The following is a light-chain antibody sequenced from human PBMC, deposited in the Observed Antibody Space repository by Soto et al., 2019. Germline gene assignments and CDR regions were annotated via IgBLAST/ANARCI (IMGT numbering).Light chain of an antibody. CDR3: QQYGNSPIT. V-gene: IGKV3-20*01. CDR2: GAS. J-gene: IGKJ5*01. Sequence: DSVLTPSVGPRSLSHNKRATLSCRASQSVTNNYLAWYQQKPGQAPRLLIDGASSRATGVPDRFSGTGSGTDFTLTISRLEPEDFAVFYCQQYGNSPITVGQGTRLEIK. CDR1: QSVTNNY.